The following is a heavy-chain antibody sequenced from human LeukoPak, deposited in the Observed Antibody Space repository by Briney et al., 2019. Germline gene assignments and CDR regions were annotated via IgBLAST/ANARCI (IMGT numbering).Heavy chain of an antibody. V-gene: IGHV4-4*07. CDR1: GGSISSYY. CDR2: IYTSGST. CDR3: ARDRGSSWSFSYWYFDL. D-gene: IGHD6-13*01. J-gene: IGHJ2*01. Sequence: SETLSLTCTVSGGSISSYYWSWIRQPAGKGLEWIGRIYTSGSTNYNPSLKSRVTMSVDTSKNQFSLKLSSVTAADTAVYYCARDRGSSWSFSYWYFDLWGRGTLVTVSS.